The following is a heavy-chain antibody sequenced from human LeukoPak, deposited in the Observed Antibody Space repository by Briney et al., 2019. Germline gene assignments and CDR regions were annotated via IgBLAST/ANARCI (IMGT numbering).Heavy chain of an antibody. D-gene: IGHD3-22*01. Sequence: GGSLRLSCAASGFTVSSNYMTWVRQAPGRGLEWVSTLYSGGSTYYADSVEGRFTISRDSSKNTLYLQMNNLRAEDTAVYYCAKTSDYYFSLDNWGQGTLVTVSS. CDR2: LYSGGST. CDR1: GFTVSSNY. J-gene: IGHJ4*02. V-gene: IGHV3-53*01. CDR3: AKTSDYYFSLDN.